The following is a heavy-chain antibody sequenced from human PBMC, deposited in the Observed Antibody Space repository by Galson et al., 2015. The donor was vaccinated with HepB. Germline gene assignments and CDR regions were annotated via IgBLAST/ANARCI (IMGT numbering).Heavy chain of an antibody. D-gene: IGHD3-10*01. J-gene: IGHJ4*02. CDR3: ARSSGGYYFDY. V-gene: IGHV3-13*04. CDR1: GFTFSSYD. Sequence: SLRLSCAASGFTFSSYDMHWVRQATGKGLEWVSAIGTAGDTYYPGSVKGRFTISRENAKNSLYLQMNSLRAGDTAVYYCARSSGGYYFDYWGQGTLVTVSS. CDR2: IGTAGDT.